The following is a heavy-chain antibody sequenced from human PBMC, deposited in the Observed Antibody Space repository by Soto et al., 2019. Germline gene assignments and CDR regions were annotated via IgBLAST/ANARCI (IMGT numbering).Heavy chain of an antibody. V-gene: IGHV3-23*01. Sequence: EVQVLESGGGLVQPGGSLRLSCAASGFTFNNYAMTWVRQAPGKGLEWVSTISYSGATTYYADSVRGRFTISRDNSKNTLYLQMNSLRADDTAVYHCVKALWCSGTSCPAYRGMDAWGKGTTVTVSS. CDR2: ISYSGATT. CDR3: VKALWCSGTSCPAYRGMDA. D-gene: IGHD2-2*01. J-gene: IGHJ6*03. CDR1: GFTFNNYA.